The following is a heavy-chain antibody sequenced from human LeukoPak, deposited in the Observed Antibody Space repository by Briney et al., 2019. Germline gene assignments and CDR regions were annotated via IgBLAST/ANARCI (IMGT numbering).Heavy chain of an antibody. CDR1: GGSFSPYY. J-gene: IGHJ4*02. V-gene: IGHV4-34*01. D-gene: IGHD2-21*02. CDR2: INHSGST. Sequence: SETLSLTCAVYGGSFSPYYWSWIRQPPGKGLEWIGEINHSGSTNYNPSLKSRVTISVDTSKNQFSLRLSSVTAADTAVYYCARGGFYCGGDGYVDYWGQGTLVTVSS. CDR3: ARGGFYCGGDGYVDY.